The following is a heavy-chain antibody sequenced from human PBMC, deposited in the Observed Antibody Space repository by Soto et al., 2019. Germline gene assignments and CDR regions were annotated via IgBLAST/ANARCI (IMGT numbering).Heavy chain of an antibody. CDR2: IIPVFGTP. Sequence: QVQLVQSGAEVKKPGSSVKVSCKASGGSLSNYGISWVRQAPGQGLEWMGAIIPVFGTPNYAQKFQDRVTITADESTTTVYMEVRSLTSEDKAVYYCARGDATKIVVTTYYAMDVWGQGTTVNVSS. V-gene: IGHV1-69*12. CDR1: GGSLSNYG. CDR3: ARGDATKIVVTTYYAMDV. J-gene: IGHJ6*02. D-gene: IGHD3-22*01.